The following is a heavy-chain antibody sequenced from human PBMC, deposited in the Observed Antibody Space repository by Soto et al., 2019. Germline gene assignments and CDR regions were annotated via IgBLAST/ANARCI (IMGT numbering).Heavy chain of an antibody. J-gene: IGHJ4*02. CDR2: ISSNGGST. D-gene: IGHD3-16*01. CDR3: VKDLPPAYDYVWGRLDY. V-gene: IGHV3-64D*08. CDR1: GFTFSSYA. Sequence: GGSLRLSCSASGFTFSSYAMHWVRQAPGKGLEYVSAISSNGGSTYYADSVKGRFTISRDNSKNTLYLQMSSLRAEDTAVYYCVKDLPPAYDYVWGRLDYWGQGTLVTVSS.